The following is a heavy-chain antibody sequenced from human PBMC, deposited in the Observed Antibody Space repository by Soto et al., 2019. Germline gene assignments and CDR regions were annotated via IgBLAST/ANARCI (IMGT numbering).Heavy chain of an antibody. CDR2: ISAYSGDT. CDR3: ARPSGSYGDYAWSLKY. D-gene: IGHD4-17*01. Sequence: QVQLVQSGAEVKKPGASVKVSCKASGYTFTGYSVGWVRQAPGQGLEWMGWISAYSGDTYYAQRFQDRLTMTTDASTSTDYMELTSLRSDDTAVYYCARPSGSYGDYAWSLKYWGQGTLVTVSS. CDR1: GYTFTGYS. V-gene: IGHV1-18*01. J-gene: IGHJ4*02.